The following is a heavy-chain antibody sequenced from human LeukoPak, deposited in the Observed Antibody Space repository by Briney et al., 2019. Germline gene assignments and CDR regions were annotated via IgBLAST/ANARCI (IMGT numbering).Heavy chain of an antibody. CDR3: ARESLGYYESSGDYYYGMDV. D-gene: IGHD3-22*01. CDR1: GGSMMSYY. V-gene: IGHV4-59*01. CDR2: VSYSGST. Sequence: PSETLSLTCTVSGGSMMSYYWSWIRQPPGKGLEWIGYVSYSGSTNYNPSLQSRVTIFLNTSNNQFSLKVTSVTAADTAVYYCARESLGYYESSGDYYYGMDVWGQGTTVTVSS. J-gene: IGHJ6*02.